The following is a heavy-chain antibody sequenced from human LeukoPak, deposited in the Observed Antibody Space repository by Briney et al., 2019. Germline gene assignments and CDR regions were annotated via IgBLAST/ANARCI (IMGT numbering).Heavy chain of an antibody. CDR1: GFTLTTYS. CDR2: IGYSGRDM. CDR3: ARRDGYYMDV. V-gene: IGHV3-21*05. D-gene: IGHD2-21*02. Sequence: PGGSLRPSCAASGFTLTTYSMNWVRQDPGKGLEWVSYIGYSGRDMYYAGSVRGRFTISRDNAKNVLYLQMNSLGVEDTAVYNCARRDGYYMDVWGKGTTVTVSS. J-gene: IGHJ6*03.